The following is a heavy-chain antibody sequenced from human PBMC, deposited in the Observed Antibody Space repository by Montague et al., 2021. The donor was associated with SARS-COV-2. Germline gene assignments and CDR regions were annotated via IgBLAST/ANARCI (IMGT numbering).Heavy chain of an antibody. D-gene: IGHD1-26*01. Sequence: SLRLSCAASGFTVSSNYMSWVRQAPGKGLEWVSVIYSGGSTYYAXSVKGRFTISRDNSKNTLYLQMNSLRAEDTAVYYCARDRRIVGALYYYYGMDVWGQGTTVTVSS. V-gene: IGHV3-53*01. CDR3: ARDRRIVGALYYYYGMDV. CDR1: GFTVSSNY. J-gene: IGHJ6*02. CDR2: IYSGGST.